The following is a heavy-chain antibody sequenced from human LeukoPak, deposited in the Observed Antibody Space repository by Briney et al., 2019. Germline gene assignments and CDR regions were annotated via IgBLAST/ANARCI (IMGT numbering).Heavy chain of an antibody. V-gene: IGHV3-23*01. D-gene: IGHD2/OR15-2a*01. CDR1: GFTFSTYA. Sequence: PGGSLRLSCAASGFTFSTYAMNWVRQAPGKGLEWVSTIGISGSSTYYADSVRGRFTISRDNSKNTLYLQVSSLTAEDTAVYHCAKDFSTVDYYYYGMDVWGQGTTVTVSS. CDR3: AKDFSTVDYYYYGMDV. CDR2: IGISGSST. J-gene: IGHJ6*02.